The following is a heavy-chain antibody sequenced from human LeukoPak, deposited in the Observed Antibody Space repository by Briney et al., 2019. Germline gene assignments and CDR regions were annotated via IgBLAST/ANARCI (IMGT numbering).Heavy chain of an antibody. J-gene: IGHJ6*03. Sequence: GASVKVSCKASGYTFTSYGISWVRQAPGQGLEWMGWISADNGNTNYAQKLQGRVTMTTDTSTSTAYMELRSLRSDDTAVYYCARAYDSSGYYLYYYYYYMDVWGKGTTVTVSS. CDR1: GYTFTSYG. V-gene: IGHV1-18*01. D-gene: IGHD3-22*01. CDR2: ISADNGNT. CDR3: ARAYDSSGYYLYYYYYYMDV.